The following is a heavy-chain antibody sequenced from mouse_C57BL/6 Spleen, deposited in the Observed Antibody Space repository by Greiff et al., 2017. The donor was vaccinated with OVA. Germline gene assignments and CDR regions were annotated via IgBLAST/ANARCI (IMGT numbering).Heavy chain of an antibody. CDR1: GYAFSSYW. J-gene: IGHJ2*01. Sequence: VQLQQSGASVKISCKASGYAFSSYWMNWVKQRPGKGLEWIGQIYPGDGDTNYNGKFKGKATLTADKSSSTAYMQLSSLTSEDSAVYFCARSNDYDYYFDYWGQGTTLTVSS. D-gene: IGHD2-4*01. CDR3: ARSNDYDYYFDY. CDR2: IYPGDGDT. V-gene: IGHV1-80*01.